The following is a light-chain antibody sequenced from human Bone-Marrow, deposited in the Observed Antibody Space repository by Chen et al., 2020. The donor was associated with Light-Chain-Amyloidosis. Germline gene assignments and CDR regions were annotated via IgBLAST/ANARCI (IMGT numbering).Light chain of an antibody. CDR2: DDS. J-gene: IGLJ3*02. V-gene: IGLV3-21*02. CDR3: QVWDRSSDRPV. CDR1: NIGSTS. Sequence: SYVLTQPSSVSVAPGQTATIACGGNNIGSTSVHWYQQTPGQAPLLVVYDDSDRPSGIPERLSGANSGNTATLTISRVEAGDEADYHGQVWDRSSDRPVFGGGTKLTVL.